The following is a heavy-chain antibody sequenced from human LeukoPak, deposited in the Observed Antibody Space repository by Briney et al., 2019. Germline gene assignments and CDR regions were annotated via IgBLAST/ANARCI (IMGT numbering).Heavy chain of an antibody. V-gene: IGHV4-59*12. CDR2: IYYSGST. CDR3: ARDRITIFGVVSHYYMDV. J-gene: IGHJ6*03. D-gene: IGHD3-3*01. CDR1: GFTFDYYA. Sequence: GSLRLSWAASGFTFDYYAMHWIRQPPGKGLEWIGYIYYSGSTYYNPSLKSRVTMSVDTSKNQFSLKLSSVTAADTAVYYCARDRITIFGVVSHYYMDVWGKGTAVTVSS.